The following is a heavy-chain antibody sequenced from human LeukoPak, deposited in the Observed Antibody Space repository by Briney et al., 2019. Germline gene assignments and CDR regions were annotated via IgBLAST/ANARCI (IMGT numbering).Heavy chain of an antibody. V-gene: IGHV3-21*01. J-gene: IGHJ4*02. D-gene: IGHD4-17*01. CDR3: ARDTVTTDSYYFDY. CDR1: GFIFSSDS. Sequence: PGGSLRVSCAASGFIFSSDSMKWVRQAPGKGLQWVSSISRSSSYIYYAGSVKGRFTISRDNAKNSLYLQMNSLRAEDTAVYYCARDTVTTDSYYFDYWGQGTLVTVSS. CDR2: ISRSSSYI.